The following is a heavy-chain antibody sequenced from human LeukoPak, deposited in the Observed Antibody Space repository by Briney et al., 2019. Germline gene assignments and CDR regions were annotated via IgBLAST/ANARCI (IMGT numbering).Heavy chain of an antibody. J-gene: IGHJ5*02. Sequence: ASVKVSCKASGYTFSSYGISWVRQAPGQGLEWMGWISAYNGNTNYAQMVQGRVTMTTDKSTRTAYMEVRSVRSDDTAMYYCARDVGDIVTIPAAISVPWGQGTLVTVSS. CDR2: ISAYNGNT. CDR3: ARDVGDIVTIPAAISVP. CDR1: GYTFSSYG. D-gene: IGHD2-2*01. V-gene: IGHV1-18*01.